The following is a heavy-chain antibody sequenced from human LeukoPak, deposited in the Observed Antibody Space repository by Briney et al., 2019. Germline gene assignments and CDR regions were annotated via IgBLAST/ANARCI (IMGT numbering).Heavy chain of an antibody. J-gene: IGHJ4*02. Sequence: GGSLRLSCEASEFTFSSYSINWVRQAPGKGLEWASSISSIRNYIYYADSVRGRFTISRDNARNSLYLQMNSLRAEDTAVYYCARLRGGYNYALGPFDYWGQGTLVTVSS. V-gene: IGHV3-21*01. CDR3: ARLRGGYNYALGPFDY. D-gene: IGHD5-18*01. CDR2: ISSIRNYI. CDR1: EFTFSSYS.